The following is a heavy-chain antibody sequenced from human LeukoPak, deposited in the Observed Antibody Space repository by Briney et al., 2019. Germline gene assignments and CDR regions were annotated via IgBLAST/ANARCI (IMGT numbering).Heavy chain of an antibody. J-gene: IGHJ6*02. V-gene: IGHV3-30-3*01. CDR1: GFTFSSYA. CDR2: ISYDGSNK. CDR3: AREIESMDV. Sequence: GRSLRLSCAASGFTFSSYAMHWVRQAPGKGLEWVAVISYDGSNKYYADSVKGRFTISRDNSKNTLYLQKNCLRAEDTAVYYCAREIESMDVWGQGTTVTVSS.